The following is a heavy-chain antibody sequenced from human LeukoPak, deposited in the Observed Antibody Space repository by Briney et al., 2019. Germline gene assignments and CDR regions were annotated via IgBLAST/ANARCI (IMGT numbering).Heavy chain of an antibody. D-gene: IGHD1-26*01. CDR3: ARGSGSYFDY. CDR1: GFSFSSYA. J-gene: IGHJ4*02. CDR2: ISYDGSNK. Sequence: GGSLRLSCAASGFSFSSYAMHWVRQAPGKGLEWVAVISYDGSNKYYADSVKGRFTISRDNSKNTLYLQMNSLRAEDTAVYYCARGSGSYFDYWGQGTLVTVSS. V-gene: IGHV3-30-3*01.